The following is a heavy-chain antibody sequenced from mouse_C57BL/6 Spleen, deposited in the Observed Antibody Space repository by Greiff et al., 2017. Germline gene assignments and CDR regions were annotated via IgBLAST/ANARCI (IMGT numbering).Heavy chain of an antibody. CDR1: GYTFTTYP. J-gene: IGHJ4*01. V-gene: IGHV1-47*01. D-gene: IGHD1-1*01. Sequence: QVQLQQSGAELVKPGASVQMSCKASGYTFTTYPIEWMKQNHGKSLEWIGNFHPYNDDTKYNEKFKGKATLTVEKSSSTVYLELSRLTSDDAAVYYCARGYYGSSYAMDYWGQGTSVTVSS. CDR2: FHPYNDDT. CDR3: ARGYYGSSYAMDY.